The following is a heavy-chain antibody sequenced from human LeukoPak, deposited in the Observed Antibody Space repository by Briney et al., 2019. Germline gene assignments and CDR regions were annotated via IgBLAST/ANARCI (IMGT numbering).Heavy chain of an antibody. CDR1: GFTFSVSA. CDR2: IRGKANSYAT. D-gene: IGHD4-11*01. Sequence: PGGSLRLSCAASGFTFSVSAMHWVRQASGKGLEWLGRIRGKANSYATAYAASVKGRFTISRDDSKNTAYLQMNSLKTEDTAVYYCTTVSGYYFDYWGQGTLATVSS. CDR3: TTVSGYYFDY. J-gene: IGHJ4*02. V-gene: IGHV3-73*01.